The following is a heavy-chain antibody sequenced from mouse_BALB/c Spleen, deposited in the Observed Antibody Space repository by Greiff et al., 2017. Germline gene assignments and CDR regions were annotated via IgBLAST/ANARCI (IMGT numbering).Heavy chain of an antibody. CDR1: GYSITSGYY. CDR2: ISYDGSN. Sequence: EVQLVESGPGLVKPSQSLSLTCSVTGYSITSGYYWNWIRQFPGNKLEWMGYISYDGSNNYNPSLKNRISITRDTSKNQFFLKLNSVTTEDTATYYCARDYYGSSSYAMDYWGQGTSVTVSS. CDR3: ARDYYGSSSYAMDY. J-gene: IGHJ4*01. V-gene: IGHV3-6*02. D-gene: IGHD1-1*01.